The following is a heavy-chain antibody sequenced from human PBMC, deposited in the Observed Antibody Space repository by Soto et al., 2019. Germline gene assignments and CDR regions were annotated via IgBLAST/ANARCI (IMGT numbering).Heavy chain of an antibody. Sequence: QVQLQESGPGLVKPSQTLSLTCSVSGGSMSSGAYYWNWIRQHPGKGLEWIAYIYHTGNTYYNPSLRSRVTISVDKSKNQFSLKLSSVTAADPHVYYCARDLAPIPHAPYGFWSGRIVYYYGMDVWGQGTTVTVSS. CDR3: ARDLAPIPHAPYGFWSGRIVYYYGMDV. D-gene: IGHD3-3*01. CDR1: GGSMSSGAYY. CDR2: IYHTGNT. J-gene: IGHJ6*02. V-gene: IGHV4-31*03.